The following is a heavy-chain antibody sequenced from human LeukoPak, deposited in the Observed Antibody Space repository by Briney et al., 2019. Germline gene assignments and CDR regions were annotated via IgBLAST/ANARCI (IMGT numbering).Heavy chain of an antibody. CDR3: ARELAVAGGYFDY. Sequence: GGSLRLSCAASGFAFSTYGMHWVRQAPGKGLEWAAFIRYDGSNKYYADSVKGRFTISRDNAKNSLYLQMNSLRAEDTAVYYCARELAVAGGYFDYWGQGTLVTVSS. CDR1: GFAFSTYG. CDR2: IRYDGSNK. D-gene: IGHD6-19*01. V-gene: IGHV3-30*02. J-gene: IGHJ4*02.